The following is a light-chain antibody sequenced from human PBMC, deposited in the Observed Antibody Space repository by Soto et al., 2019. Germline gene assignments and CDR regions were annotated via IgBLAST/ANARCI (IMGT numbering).Light chain of an antibody. Sequence: EIVLTQSPATLSLSPGERATLSCRASQSIGTALVWYQQMPGQAPRLLIYDTSNRATGIPARFSGSGSGTDFTRTISSLEPEDFAVYYCQQRSTWPSFGGGTKVEIK. CDR2: DTS. CDR3: QQRSTWPS. J-gene: IGKJ4*01. CDR1: QSIGTA. V-gene: IGKV3-11*01.